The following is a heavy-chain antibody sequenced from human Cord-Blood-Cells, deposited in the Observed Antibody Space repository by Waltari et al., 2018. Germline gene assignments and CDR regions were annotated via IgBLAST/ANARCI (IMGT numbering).Heavy chain of an antibody. Sequence: EVQLVESGGGLAQPGRSLRLSCAASGFTFDDYAMHCVRKAPGKGLEWVSGISWNSGSIGYADSVKCRFTISRDNAKNSLYLQMNSLRAEDTALYYCAKGVAATEGVDYWGQGTLVTVSS. V-gene: IGHV3-9*01. CDR1: GFTFDDYA. CDR2: ISWNSGSI. J-gene: IGHJ4*02. D-gene: IGHD2-15*01. CDR3: AKGVAATEGVDY.